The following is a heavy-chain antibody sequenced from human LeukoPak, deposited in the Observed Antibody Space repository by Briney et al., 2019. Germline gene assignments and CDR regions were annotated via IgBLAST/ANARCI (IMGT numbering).Heavy chain of an antibody. J-gene: IGHJ4*02. V-gene: IGHV4-4*02. Sequence: SETLSLTCAVSGGSISSSNWWSWVRQPPGKGLEWIGEIYHSGSTNYNPSLKSRVTISVDKSKNQFSLKLSSVTAADTAVYYCARQAYDSIGFYDYWGQGTLVTVSS. CDR1: GGSISSSNW. CDR3: ARQAYDSIGFYDY. D-gene: IGHD3-22*01. CDR2: IYHSGST.